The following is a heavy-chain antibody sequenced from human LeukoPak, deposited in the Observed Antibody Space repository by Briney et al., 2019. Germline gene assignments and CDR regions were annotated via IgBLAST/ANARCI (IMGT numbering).Heavy chain of an antibody. CDR1: GFSFVSYE. CDR3: ARELPREVTLDY. J-gene: IGHJ4*02. D-gene: IGHD2-21*02. CDR2: INTDGART. V-gene: IGHV3-74*01. Sequence: GGSLRLSCAASGFSFVSYEMQWVRQAPGKGLVWVSRINTDGARTSYADSVKGRFTISRDNAKNTLYLQMNSLRAEDTAKYYCARELPREVTLDYWGQGTLVTVSS.